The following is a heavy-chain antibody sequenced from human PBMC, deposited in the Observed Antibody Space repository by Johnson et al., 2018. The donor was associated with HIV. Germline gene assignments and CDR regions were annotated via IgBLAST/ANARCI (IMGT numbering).Heavy chain of an antibody. CDR2: IYSGGST. V-gene: IGHV3-66*01. Sequence: EVQLVESGGGLVQPGGSLRLSCAVSGFTVKSNYINWVRQAPGKGLECVSVIYSGGSTYYADSVKGRFTISRDNSKNTLYLQMNSLRAEDTAVYYCVTLVVAPPFDIWGQGTMVTVSS. D-gene: IGHD2-15*01. CDR3: VTLVVAPPFDI. J-gene: IGHJ3*02. CDR1: GFTVKSNY.